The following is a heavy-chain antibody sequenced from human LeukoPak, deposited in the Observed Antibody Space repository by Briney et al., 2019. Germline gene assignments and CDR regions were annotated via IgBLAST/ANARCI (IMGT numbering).Heavy chain of an antibody. CDR1: GYTFTSYG. CDR2: ISAYNGNT. CDR3: ARGWFGEFHNWFDP. D-gene: IGHD3-10*01. Sequence: GASVKVSCKASGYTFTSYGIGWVRQAPGQGLEWVGWISAYNGNTNYAQKLQGRVTMTTDTSTSTAYMELRSLRSDDTAVYYCARGWFGEFHNWFDPWGQGTLVTVSS. V-gene: IGHV1-18*01. J-gene: IGHJ5*02.